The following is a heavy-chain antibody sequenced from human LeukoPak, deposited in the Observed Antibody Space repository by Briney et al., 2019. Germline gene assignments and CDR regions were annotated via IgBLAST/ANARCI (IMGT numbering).Heavy chain of an antibody. V-gene: IGHV1-18*01. CDR1: GYTFTSYG. Sequence: ASVKVSCKVSGYTFTSYGISWVRQAPGQGLEWMGWISAYNGNTNYAQKLQGRVTMTTDTSTSTAYMELRSLRSDDTAVYYCARVSYDFWSGYYTGHFDYWGQGTLVTVSS. D-gene: IGHD3-3*01. CDR3: ARVSYDFWSGYYTGHFDY. J-gene: IGHJ4*02. CDR2: ISAYNGNT.